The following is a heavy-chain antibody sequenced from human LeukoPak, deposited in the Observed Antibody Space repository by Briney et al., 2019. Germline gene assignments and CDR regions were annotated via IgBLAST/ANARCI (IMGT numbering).Heavy chain of an antibody. D-gene: IGHD6-19*01. CDR2: IYYSGST. CDR1: GGSISSYY. J-gene: IGHJ3*02. V-gene: IGHV4-59*01. CDR3: ARVVSSGWYGTSGDAFDI. Sequence: SETLSLTCTVSGGSISSYYWSWIRQPPGKGLEWIGYIYYSGSTNYNPSLKSRVTISVDTSKNQFSLKLSSVTAADTAVYYCARVVSSGWYGTSGDAFDIWGQGTMVTVSS.